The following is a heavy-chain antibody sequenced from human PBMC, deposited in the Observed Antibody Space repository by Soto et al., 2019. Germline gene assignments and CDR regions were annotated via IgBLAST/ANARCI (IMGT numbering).Heavy chain of an antibody. J-gene: IGHJ5*02. Sequence: SETLSLTCTVSGGSISSGGYYWSWIRQHPGKGLEWIGYIYYSGSTYYNPSLKSRVTISVDTSKNQFSLKLSSVTAADTAVYYCARGLYDFWSGYLNWFDPWGQGTLVTVSS. D-gene: IGHD3-3*01. CDR1: GGSISSGGYY. V-gene: IGHV4-31*03. CDR2: IYYSGST. CDR3: ARGLYDFWSGYLNWFDP.